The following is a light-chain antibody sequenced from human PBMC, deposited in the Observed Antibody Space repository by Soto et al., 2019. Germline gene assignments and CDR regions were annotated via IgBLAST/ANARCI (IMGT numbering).Light chain of an antibody. V-gene: IGLV2-8*01. Sequence: QAVVTQPPSASGSPGQSVTISCTGTSSDVGGYNYVSWYQQHPGKAPKLTIYEVSKRPSGVPDRFSGSKSGNTASLTVSGLQAEDEADYYCSSYAGSNNYVVFGGGTKLTVL. CDR2: EVS. CDR1: SSDVGGYNY. CDR3: SSYAGSNNYVV. J-gene: IGLJ2*01.